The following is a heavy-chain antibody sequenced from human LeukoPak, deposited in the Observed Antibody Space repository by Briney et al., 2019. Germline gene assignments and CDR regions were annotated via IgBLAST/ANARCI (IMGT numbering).Heavy chain of an antibody. V-gene: IGHV3-20*04. CDR3: ARGLTPEYRTEKVAGTFDY. CDR1: GFTFDDYG. D-gene: IGHD6-19*01. Sequence: GGSLRLSCAASGFTFDDYGMSWVRQAPGKGLEWVSGINWNGGSTGYADSVKGRFTISRDNSKNTLYLQMNSLRAEDTAVYYCARGLTPEYRTEKVAGTFDYWGQGTLVTVSS. CDR2: INWNGGST. J-gene: IGHJ4*02.